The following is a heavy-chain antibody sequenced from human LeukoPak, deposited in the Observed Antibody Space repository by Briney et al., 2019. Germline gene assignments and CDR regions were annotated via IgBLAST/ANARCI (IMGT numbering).Heavy chain of an antibody. CDR3: ARDRRRDGYCLDY. Sequence: KPSETLSLTCAVSGGSISSGGYSWSWIRQPPGKGLEWIGYIYHSGSTYYNPSLKSRVTISVDKSKNQFSLKLSSVTAADTAVYYCARDRRRDGYCLDYWGQGTLVTVSS. J-gene: IGHJ4*02. CDR2: IYHSGST. CDR1: GGSISSGGYS. D-gene: IGHD5-24*01. V-gene: IGHV4-30-2*01.